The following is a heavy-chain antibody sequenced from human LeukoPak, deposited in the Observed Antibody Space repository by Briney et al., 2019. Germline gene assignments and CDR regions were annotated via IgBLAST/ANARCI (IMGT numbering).Heavy chain of an antibody. J-gene: IGHJ4*02. D-gene: IGHD3-22*01. V-gene: IGHV1-2*02. CDR2: INPNNGGT. Sequence: ASVKVSCKTSGYTFTGYYIHWVRQAPGQGLEWMGWINPNNGGTNYAQKFQGRVTMTTDTSISAAYMELSSLRSDDTAVYYCARGGRYFYESRFDSWGQGTLVTVSS. CDR3: ARGGRYFYESRFDS. CDR1: GYTFTGYY.